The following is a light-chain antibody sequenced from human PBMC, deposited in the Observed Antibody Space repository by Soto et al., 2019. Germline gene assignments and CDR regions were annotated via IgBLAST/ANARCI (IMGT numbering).Light chain of an antibody. Sequence: QSALTQPPSASGSPGQSVTISCTGTSSDVGGYNYVSWYQQHPGKAPKLMISEVNNRPSGVPDRFSGSKSGNTASLTVSGLQAEDEADYYCSSYAGSRIVVFGGGTKLTVL. CDR3: SSYAGSRIVV. CDR1: SSDVGGYNY. V-gene: IGLV2-8*01. J-gene: IGLJ2*01. CDR2: EVN.